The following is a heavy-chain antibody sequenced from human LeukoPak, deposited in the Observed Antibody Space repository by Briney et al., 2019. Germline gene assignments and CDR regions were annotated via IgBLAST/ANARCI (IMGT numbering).Heavy chain of an antibody. D-gene: IGHD2-2*01. CDR2: ISAYNGNT. CDR1: GYTFTSYG. V-gene: IGHV1-18*01. Sequence: ASVKVSCKASGYTFTSYGISWVRQAPGQGLEWMGWISAYNGNTNYAQELQGRVTMTTDTSTSTAYMELRSLRSDDTAVYYCARAPPVYCSSTSCSRYYYGMDVWGQGTTVTVSS. J-gene: IGHJ6*02. CDR3: ARAPPVYCSSTSCSRYYYGMDV.